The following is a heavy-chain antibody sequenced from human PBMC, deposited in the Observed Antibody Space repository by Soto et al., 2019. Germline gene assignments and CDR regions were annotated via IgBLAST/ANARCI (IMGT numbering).Heavy chain of an antibody. D-gene: IGHD4-17*01. CDR3: ARSTNYGDYVGY. Sequence: QVQLQESGPGLVKPSETLSLTCTVSGGSISSYYWSWIRQPPGKGLEWIGYIYYSGSTNYNPSLKSRVTISVDTSKNQFSLKLSSVTAADTAVYYCARSTNYGDYVGYWGQGTLVTVSS. J-gene: IGHJ4*02. V-gene: IGHV4-59*01. CDR1: GGSISSYY. CDR2: IYYSGST.